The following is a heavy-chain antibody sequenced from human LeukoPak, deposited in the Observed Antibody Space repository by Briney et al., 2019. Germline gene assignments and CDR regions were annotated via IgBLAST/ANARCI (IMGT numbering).Heavy chain of an antibody. CDR1: GFTFSNYA. CDR3: AKVLVSSTSFFYAMDV. J-gene: IGHJ6*02. D-gene: IGHD2-2*01. CDR2: ISGSGGTT. Sequence: PGASLRLSCAASGFTFSNYAMSWVRQAPGKGLEWVSVISGSGGTTYYADSVKGRFTISRDNSKNTLFLQMNSLRAEDTAVYYCAKVLVSSTSFFYAMDVWGQGTTVTVSS. V-gene: IGHV3-23*01.